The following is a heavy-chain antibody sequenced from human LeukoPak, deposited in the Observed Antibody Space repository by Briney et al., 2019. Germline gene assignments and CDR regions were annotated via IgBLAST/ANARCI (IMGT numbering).Heavy chain of an antibody. V-gene: IGHV3-11*04. D-gene: IGHD4-11*01. CDR1: GFTFNDSY. CDR2: INSSASAI. J-gene: IGHJ4*02. CDR3: ARGSHSSTYPPTGFDY. Sequence: RGALRLSCAASGFTFNDSYMSCIPQAPGEGLEWVSYINSSASAIYYADSVKGRCTISSDNAKYSPYLQKNSLRAEDTAVYYCARGSHSSTYPPTGFDYWGQGTLVTVSS.